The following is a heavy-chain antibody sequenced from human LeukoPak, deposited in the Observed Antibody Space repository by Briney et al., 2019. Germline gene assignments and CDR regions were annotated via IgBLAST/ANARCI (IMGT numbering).Heavy chain of an antibody. CDR2: ISSDGNTQ. CDR1: GFTFSSYA. V-gene: IGHV3-30-3*01. D-gene: IGHD1-26*01. CDR3: ARRRIVGSTDDAFDI. Sequence: GGSLRLSCAASGFTFSSYAMHWVRQAPGKGLDWAAVISSDGNTQYYEESVKGRFTISRDNSNNTLYRQVNSLRADDTAIYYCARRRIVGSTDDAFDIWGQGTMVTLSS. J-gene: IGHJ3*02.